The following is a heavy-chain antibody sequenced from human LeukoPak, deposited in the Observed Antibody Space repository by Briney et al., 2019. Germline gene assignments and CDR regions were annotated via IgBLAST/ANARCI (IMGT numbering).Heavy chain of an antibody. Sequence: GGSLRLSCAASGFTFSSYSMNWVRQAPGKGLEWVSSISSSSSYIYYADSVKGRFTISRDNAKNSLYLQMNSLRAEDTAVYYCARATRYCSNTSCYEADAFDIWGQGTMVTVSS. D-gene: IGHD2-2*01. V-gene: IGHV3-21*01. CDR1: GFTFSSYS. CDR2: ISSSSSYI. CDR3: ARATRYCSNTSCYEADAFDI. J-gene: IGHJ3*02.